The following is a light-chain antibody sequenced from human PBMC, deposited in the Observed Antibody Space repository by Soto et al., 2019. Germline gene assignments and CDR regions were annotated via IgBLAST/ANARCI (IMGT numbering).Light chain of an antibody. CDR3: QQCYTTPLT. J-gene: IGKJ4*01. CDR1: QNIRTY. CDR2: AAS. V-gene: IGKV1-39*01. Sequence: DIQMTQSPSSLSASVGDIVTITCRASQNIRTYLTWYQQKPGKAPTVLIYAASTLQRGVPSRFSGSGSGTDFALTISSLQPEDFATYYCQQCYTTPLTFGGGTKVDIK.